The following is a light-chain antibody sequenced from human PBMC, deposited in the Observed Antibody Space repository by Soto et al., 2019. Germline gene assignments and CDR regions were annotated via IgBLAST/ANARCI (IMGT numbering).Light chain of an antibody. J-gene: IGKJ1*01. Sequence: DIQMTQSPSSLSASVGDRVTITCRASQSINTFVNWYQKKPGKAPNLLIYGASSLQGGVPSRFSGSGSGTDFTLTISSLQPEDFAAYYCQQSYSTPETFGQGTKVDIK. CDR1: QSINTF. V-gene: IGKV1-39*01. CDR3: QQSYSTPET. CDR2: GAS.